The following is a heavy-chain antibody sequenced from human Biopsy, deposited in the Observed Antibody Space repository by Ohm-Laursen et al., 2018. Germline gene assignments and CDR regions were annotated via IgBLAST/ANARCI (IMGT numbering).Heavy chain of an antibody. V-gene: IGHV4-34*01. CDR3: AVKSYFSTSFDP. D-gene: IGHD1-26*01. CDR2: INHSGST. CDR1: GGSFSGYY. Sequence: SETLSLTCPVYGGSFSGYYWSWIRQPPGKGLEWIGEINHSGSTNFNPSFKSRVTISVDTSKNQFSLKLSSVTAADTAVYYCAVKSYFSTSFDPWGQGTLATVSS. J-gene: IGHJ5*02.